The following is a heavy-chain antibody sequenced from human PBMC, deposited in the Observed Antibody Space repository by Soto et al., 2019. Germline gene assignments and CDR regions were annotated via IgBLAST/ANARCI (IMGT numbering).Heavy chain of an antibody. Sequence: QVQLVQSGAEVRKPGSSVKVSCMASGSTFSSYTVNWVRQAPGKGLEWIGRIIPVLTVTDYARRFQGRVTITSHTSAKTAYMELTSLTSEDTSVYYCSSRRSCSTDFYKKFSSGMDLWGQGTTVTVSS. D-gene: IGHD2-2*01. V-gene: IGHV1-69*02. CDR2: IIPVLTVT. CDR3: SSRRSCSTDFYKKFSSGMDL. CDR1: GSTFSSYT. J-gene: IGHJ6*02.